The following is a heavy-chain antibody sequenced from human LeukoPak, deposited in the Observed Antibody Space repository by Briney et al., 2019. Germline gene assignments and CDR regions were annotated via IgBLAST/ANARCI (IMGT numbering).Heavy chain of an antibody. V-gene: IGHV4-39*01. Sequence: PSETLSLTCTVSGGSISSSSYYWGWIGQPPGKGLEWIGSIYYSGSIYYNPSLQSRVTTSVDIYKNQFSLKLSSVTSADTAVYFLSSIAGCLSFDYYHYMDVWGKGTTATVSS. CDR2: IYYSGSI. D-gene: IGHD6-6*01. CDR3: SSIAGCLSFDYYHYMDV. CDR1: GGSISSSSYY. J-gene: IGHJ6*03.